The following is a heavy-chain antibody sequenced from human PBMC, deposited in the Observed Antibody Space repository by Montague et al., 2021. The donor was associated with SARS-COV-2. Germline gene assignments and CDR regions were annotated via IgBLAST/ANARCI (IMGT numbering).Heavy chain of an antibody. CDR3: ARMYVPAHGTSAASYSDS. CDR2: IFYSGRT. J-gene: IGHJ4*02. Sequence: TLSLTCIVSGGSISSDDSYWTWIRQHPGKGLEWIGYIFYSGRTSYXVSLKSRLTISADTSDNQFSLNLTSMTAADTAVYYCARMYVPAHGTSAASYSDSWGRGTLVTVSS. D-gene: IGHD6-13*01. V-gene: IGHV4-31*03. CDR1: GGSISSDDSY.